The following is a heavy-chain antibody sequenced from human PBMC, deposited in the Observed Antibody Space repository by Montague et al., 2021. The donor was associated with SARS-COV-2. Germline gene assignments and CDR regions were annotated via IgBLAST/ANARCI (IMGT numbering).Heavy chain of an antibody. D-gene: IGHD1-26*01. CDR2: FYHSGSI. CDR3: ARGWGGTYSDDAFDI. CDR1: GGSIRSGGYS. Sequence: TLSLTCPVSGGSIRSGGYSWSWIRQPPGKGLEWIGYFYHSGSIYYNPSLKSRVTISVDRSKNHFSLKLTSVTAADTAVYYCARGWGGTYSDDAFDIWGQGTMVTVSS. J-gene: IGHJ3*02. V-gene: IGHV4-30-2*01.